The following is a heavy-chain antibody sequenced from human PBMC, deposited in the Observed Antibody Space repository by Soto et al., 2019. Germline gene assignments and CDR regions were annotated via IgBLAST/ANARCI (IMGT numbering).Heavy chain of an antibody. CDR2: TYYRSKWYN. V-gene: IGHV6-1*01. CDR1: GDSVSSNSAA. CDR3: ERYLAVADYYHGMDV. D-gene: IGHD6-19*01. Sequence: PAQPLSLTCAISGDSVSSNSAAWNWIRQSPSRGLEWLGRTYYRSKWYNDYAVSVKSRITINPDTSKNQYSLQLNSVTPEDTAVYYCERYLAVADYYHGMDVWGQGTTVTVSS. J-gene: IGHJ6*02.